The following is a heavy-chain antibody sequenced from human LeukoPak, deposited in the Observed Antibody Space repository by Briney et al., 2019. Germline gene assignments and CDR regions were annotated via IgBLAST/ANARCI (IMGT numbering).Heavy chain of an antibody. CDR2: ISSSGSTI. CDR1: GFTFSDYY. Sequence: GGSPRLSCAASGFTFSDYYMSWIRQAPGKGLEWVSYISSSGSTIYYADSVKGRFTISRDNAKNSLYLQMNSLRAEDTAVYYCARGHRIVVPAATRPFDPWGQGTLVTVSS. D-gene: IGHD2-2*01. CDR3: ARGHRIVVPAATRPFDP. V-gene: IGHV3-11*01. J-gene: IGHJ5*02.